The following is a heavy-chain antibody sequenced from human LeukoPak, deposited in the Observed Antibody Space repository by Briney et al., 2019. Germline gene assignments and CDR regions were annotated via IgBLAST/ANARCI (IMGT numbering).Heavy chain of an antibody. D-gene: IGHD5-12*01. Sequence: GASVKVSCKASGYTFTGYYMHWVRQAPGQGLEWMGWINPNSGGTNYAQKFQGRVTMTRDTSISTAYMELSRLRSDDTAVYYCARTNSGYDSRIDYWGQGTLVTVSS. J-gene: IGHJ4*02. CDR2: INPNSGGT. CDR3: ARTNSGYDSRIDY. CDR1: GYTFTGYY. V-gene: IGHV1-2*02.